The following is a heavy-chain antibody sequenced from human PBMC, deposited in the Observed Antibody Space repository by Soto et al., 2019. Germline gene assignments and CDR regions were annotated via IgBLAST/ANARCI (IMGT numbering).Heavy chain of an antibody. J-gene: IGHJ2*01. Sequence: SVKVSCKASGGSFSSYAISWVRRAPGQGLEWMGGIIPIFGTANYAQKFQGRVTITADESTSTADMELGSLRSEDTAVYYRAIEKGKTASVPGAAVSYPTALPGTVLWGRG. CDR3: AIEKGKTASVPGAAVSYPTALPGTVL. D-gene: IGHD2-21*02. CDR2: IIPIFGTA. CDR1: GGSFSSYA. V-gene: IGHV1-69*13.